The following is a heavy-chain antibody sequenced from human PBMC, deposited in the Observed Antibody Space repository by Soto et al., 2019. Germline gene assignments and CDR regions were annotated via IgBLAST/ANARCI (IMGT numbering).Heavy chain of an antibody. CDR3: ASPLWRDDHNWGYFDL. D-gene: IGHD2-21*01. J-gene: IGHJ2*01. CDR1: GFTFSSYA. Sequence: QVQLVESGGGVVQPGRSLRLSCAASGFTFSSYAMHWVRQAPGKGLEWVAVISYDGSNKYYADSVKGRFTISRDNSKNTLYLQMNSLRAEDTAVYYCASPLWRDDHNWGYFDLWGRGTLVTVSS. V-gene: IGHV3-30-3*01. CDR2: ISYDGSNK.